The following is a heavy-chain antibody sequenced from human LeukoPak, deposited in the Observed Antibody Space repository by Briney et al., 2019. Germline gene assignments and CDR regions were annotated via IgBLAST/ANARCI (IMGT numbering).Heavy chain of an antibody. CDR1: GFTVSSNH. D-gene: IGHD3-16*02. Sequence: PGGSLRLSCAASGFTVSSNHMSWVRQAPGKGLEWVSVIYSGGSTYYADSVKGRFTISRDNSKNTLYLQMNSLRAEDTAVYYCARDQGDYVWGSYRPHYFDYWGQGTLVTVSS. V-gene: IGHV3-53*01. J-gene: IGHJ4*02. CDR2: IYSGGST. CDR3: ARDQGDYVWGSYRPHYFDY.